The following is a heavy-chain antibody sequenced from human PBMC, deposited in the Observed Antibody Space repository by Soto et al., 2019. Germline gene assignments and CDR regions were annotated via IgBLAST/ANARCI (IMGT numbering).Heavy chain of an antibody. V-gene: IGHV4-34*01. D-gene: IGHD2-21*01. CDR1: GGSVNGYY. CDR2: INHTVGT. Sequence: PSETLSLTCAVYGGSVNGYYWNWIRQPPGKGLEWIGEINHTVGTHYSPSLKSRVTMSVDTSKNQFSLRLSSVTAADTAIYYCATRISVFLWVMPPFERWGKGRMVNVSA. CDR3: ATRISVFLWVMPPFER. J-gene: IGHJ5*02.